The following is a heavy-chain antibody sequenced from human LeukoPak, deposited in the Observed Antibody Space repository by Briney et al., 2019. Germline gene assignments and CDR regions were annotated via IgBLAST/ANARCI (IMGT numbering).Heavy chain of an antibody. CDR2: ISEAGGGSYSGGGT. V-gene: IGHV3-23*01. CDR1: GFTFSSYA. J-gene: IGHJ4*02. D-gene: IGHD1-26*01. Sequence: GGSLRLSCAASGFTFSSYAMTWVRQIPGKGLEWVSTISEAGGGSYSGGGTYYGDSVTGRFIISKDGSTNTLFLQMDSLRADDTGIYYCAKGKVNHLGALDYWGQGALVTVSS. CDR3: AKGKVNHLGALDY.